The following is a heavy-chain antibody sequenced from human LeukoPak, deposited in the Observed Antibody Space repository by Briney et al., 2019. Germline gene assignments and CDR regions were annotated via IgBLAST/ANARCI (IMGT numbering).Heavy chain of an antibody. CDR3: AKLVRGYSGYGGYYGMDV. CDR2: ISGSGGST. V-gene: IGHV3-23*01. D-gene: IGHD5-12*01. CDR1: GFTFSSYA. J-gene: IGHJ6*02. Sequence: PGGSLRLSCAASGFTFSSYAMSWVHQAPGKGLEWVSAISGSGGSTYYADSVKGRFTISRDNSKNTLYLQMNSLRAEDTAVYYCAKLVRGYSGYGGYYGMDVWGQGTTVTVSS.